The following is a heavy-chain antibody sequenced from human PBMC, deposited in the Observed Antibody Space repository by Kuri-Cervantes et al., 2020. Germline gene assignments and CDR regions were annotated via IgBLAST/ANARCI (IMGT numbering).Heavy chain of an antibody. CDR3: AKESGARIVGAIPGAPFDY. Sequence: GGSLRLSCAASQFIFSNYYMHWVRQVPGKGLVWVSRISSDGGTTIYADSVKGRFTISRDNAKNTLYLQMNSLRAEDTAMYHCAKESGARIVGAIPGAPFDYWGQGILVTVSS. CDR2: ISSDGGTT. V-gene: IGHV3-74*01. CDR1: QFIFSNYY. D-gene: IGHD1-26*01. J-gene: IGHJ4*02.